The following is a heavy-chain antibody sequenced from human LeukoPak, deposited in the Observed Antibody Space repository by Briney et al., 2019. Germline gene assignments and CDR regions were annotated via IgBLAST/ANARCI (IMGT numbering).Heavy chain of an antibody. J-gene: IGHJ4*02. CDR2: IRNKVNSCFT. V-gene: IGHV3-72*01. CDR3: ARGSIRFRGVIDY. D-gene: IGHD3-16*02. Sequence: PGGSLRLSCAISGFTFSDHYMDWVRRAPGRGLEGVGRIRNKVNSCFTYYPAYVKGRFTISRDEAQNSLYLQMDSLKTEDTAVYYCARGSIRFRGVIDYWGQGTLVTVSS. CDR1: GFTFSDHY.